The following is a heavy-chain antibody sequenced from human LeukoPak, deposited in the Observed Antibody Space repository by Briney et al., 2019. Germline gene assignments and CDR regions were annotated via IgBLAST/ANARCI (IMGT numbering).Heavy chain of an antibody. J-gene: IGHJ5*02. CDR3: ARHALDYDILTGSNWFDP. D-gene: IGHD3-9*01. CDR1: GGSISSSSYY. V-gene: IGHV4-39*01. CDR2: IHYSGST. Sequence: SETLSLTCTVSGGSISSSSYYWGWIRQPPGKGLEWIGSIHYSGSTYYNPSLKSRVTISVDTSKNQFSLKLSSVTAADTAVYYCARHALDYDILTGSNWFDPWGQGTLVTVSS.